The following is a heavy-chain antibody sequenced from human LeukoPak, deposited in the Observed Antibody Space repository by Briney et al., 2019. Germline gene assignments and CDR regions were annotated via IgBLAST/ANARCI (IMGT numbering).Heavy chain of an antibody. V-gene: IGHV1-46*01. Sequence: ASVKLSCKASGYTFTRYYLHWVRQAPGQGLEWMGIMNPSSNRTGYAQKFQGRVTMTRDTSTRTGYMELSSLRSDDTAVYYCARGSEAGGWCHTYYFDYWGLGTLVTVSS. D-gene: IGHD4/OR15-4a*01. J-gene: IGHJ4*02. CDR3: ARGSEAGGWCHTYYFDY. CDR2: MNPSSNRT. CDR1: GYTFTRYY.